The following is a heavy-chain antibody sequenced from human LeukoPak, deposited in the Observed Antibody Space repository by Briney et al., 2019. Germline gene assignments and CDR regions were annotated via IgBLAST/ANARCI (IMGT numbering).Heavy chain of an antibody. CDR1: GFTFSSYS. CDR3: ARGDYYDSSGYYPPIGHFDY. Sequence: GGSLRLSCAASGFTFSSYSMNWVRQAPGKGLEWVSSISSSSSYIHYADSVKGRFTISRDNAKNSLYLQMNSLRAEDTAVYYCARGDYYDSSGYYPPIGHFDYWGQGTLVTVSS. D-gene: IGHD3-22*01. CDR2: ISSSSSYI. J-gene: IGHJ4*02. V-gene: IGHV3-21*01.